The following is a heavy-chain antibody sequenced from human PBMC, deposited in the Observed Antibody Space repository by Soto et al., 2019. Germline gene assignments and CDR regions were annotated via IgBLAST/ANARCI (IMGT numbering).Heavy chain of an antibody. CDR1: GGTFSSYA. J-gene: IGHJ4*02. Sequence: ASVKVSCKASGGTFSSYAISWVRQAPGQGLEWMGGIIPIFGTANYAQKFQGRVTITADESTSTAYMELSSLRSEDTAVYYCARDWDGYNSFDYSGKGTRVTVS. CDR3: ARDWDGYNSFDY. CDR2: IIPIFGTA. V-gene: IGHV1-69*13. D-gene: IGHD5-12*01.